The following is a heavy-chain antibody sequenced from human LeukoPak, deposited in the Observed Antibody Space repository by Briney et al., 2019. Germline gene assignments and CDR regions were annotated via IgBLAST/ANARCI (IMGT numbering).Heavy chain of an antibody. Sequence: PGGSLRLSCSASGVIFIDYCMHCVRHAPGKGPLCVARINSDGKIVTHADSVKGRFTISRDSAKDTVYLQMTSLRAEDTAVYYCVRGLGDVWGKGTSVTVYS. V-gene: IGHV3-74*01. CDR2: INSDGKIV. J-gene: IGHJ6*04. CDR1: GVIFIDYC. D-gene: IGHD4-11*01. CDR3: VRGLGDV.